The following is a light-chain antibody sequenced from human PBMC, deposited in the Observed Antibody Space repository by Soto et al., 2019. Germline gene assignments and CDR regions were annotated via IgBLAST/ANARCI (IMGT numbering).Light chain of an antibody. Sequence: DIVMTQSPATLSVSPGEGASLSCRASQSVNIDLAWYQQKPGQAPRLLIYRASTRATDVPARFRGSGSGTDFSLTISSLQSEDFAIYYCQQYNKWPRTFGQGTKVDIK. J-gene: IGKJ1*01. CDR2: RAS. CDR1: QSVNID. V-gene: IGKV3-15*01. CDR3: QQYNKWPRT.